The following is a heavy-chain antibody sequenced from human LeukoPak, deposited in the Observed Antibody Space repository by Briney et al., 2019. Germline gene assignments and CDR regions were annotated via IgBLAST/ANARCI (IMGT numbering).Heavy chain of an antibody. CDR3: ARGRGCFSP. CDR1: GGSFSGYY. J-gene: IGHJ4*02. V-gene: IGHV4-34*01. Sequence: SETLSLTCAVYGGSFSGYYWSWIRQPPGKGLEWIGEINHSGSTNYNPSLKSRVTISVDTSKNQFSRKLSSVTAADTAVYYCARGRGCFSPWGQGTLVTVSS. CDR2: INHSGST. D-gene: IGHD6-19*01.